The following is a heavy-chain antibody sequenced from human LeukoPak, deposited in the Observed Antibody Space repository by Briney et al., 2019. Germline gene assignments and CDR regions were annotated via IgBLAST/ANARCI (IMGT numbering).Heavy chain of an antibody. CDR3: ARKNDYDSSGYHNWFDP. V-gene: IGHV3-48*02. Sequence: PGGSLRLSCAASGFTFSSYSMNWVRQAPGKGLEWVSYISSRSTTIYYADSVKGRFTISRDNAKNSLYLQMNSLRDEDTAVYYCARKNDYDSSGYHNWFDPWGQGTLVTFSS. CDR2: ISSRSTTI. J-gene: IGHJ5*02. CDR1: GFTFSSYS. D-gene: IGHD3-22*01.